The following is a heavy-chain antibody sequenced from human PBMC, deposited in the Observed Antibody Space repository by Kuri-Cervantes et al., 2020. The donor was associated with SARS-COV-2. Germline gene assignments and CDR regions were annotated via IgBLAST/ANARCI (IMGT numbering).Heavy chain of an antibody. J-gene: IGHJ4*02. D-gene: IGHD3-3*01. V-gene: IGHV3-30-3*01. CDR1: GFTFSSYA. CDR2: ISYDGSNK. Sequence: LSLTCAASGFTFSSYAMHWVRQAPGKGLEWVAVISYDGSNKYYADSVKGRFTTSRDNSKNTLYLQMNSLRAEDTAVYYCAREDHDFWSGYVDYWGQGTLVTVSS. CDR3: AREDHDFWSGYVDY.